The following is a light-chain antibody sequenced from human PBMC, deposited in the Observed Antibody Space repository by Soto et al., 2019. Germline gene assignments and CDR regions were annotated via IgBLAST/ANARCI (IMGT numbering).Light chain of an antibody. V-gene: IGKV3-20*01. J-gene: IGKJ1*01. CDR2: GAS. CDR1: QSVSSSY. Sequence: EIVLTQSPGTLSLSPGERGTLSCRASQSVSSSYLAWYQQKPGQAPRLLIYGASSRATGIPDRFRGSGSGTDFTLTISRLEPEDFAVYYCQQYGSSPRTFGQGTKVDIK. CDR3: QQYGSSPRT.